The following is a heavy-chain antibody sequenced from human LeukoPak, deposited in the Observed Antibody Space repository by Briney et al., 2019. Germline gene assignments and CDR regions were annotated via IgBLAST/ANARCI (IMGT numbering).Heavy chain of an antibody. CDR2: INPNSGGT. D-gene: IGHD1-26*01. CDR1: GYTFTSYY. J-gene: IGHJ4*02. V-gene: IGHV1-2*02. Sequence: ASVKVSCKASGYTFTSYYMHWVRQAPGQGLEWMGWINPNSGGTNYAQKLQGRVTMTTDTSTSTAYMELRSLRSDDTAVYYCARDLFPLVGATHFDYWGQGTLVTVSS. CDR3: ARDLFPLVGATHFDY.